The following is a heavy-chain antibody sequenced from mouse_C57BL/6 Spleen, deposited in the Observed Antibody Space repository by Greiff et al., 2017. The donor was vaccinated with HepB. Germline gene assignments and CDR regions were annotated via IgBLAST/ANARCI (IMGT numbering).Heavy chain of an antibody. D-gene: IGHD1-1*01. CDR2: IYPGDGDT. J-gene: IGHJ4*01. CDR3: ARYYYGSSYSAMDY. Sequence: LQESGAELVKPGASVKISCKASGYAFSSYWMNWVKQRPGKGLEWIGQIYPGDGDTNYNGKFKGKATLTADKSSSTAYMQLSSLTSEDSAVYFCARYYYGSSYSAMDYWGQGTSVTVSS. CDR1: GYAFSSYW. V-gene: IGHV1-80*01.